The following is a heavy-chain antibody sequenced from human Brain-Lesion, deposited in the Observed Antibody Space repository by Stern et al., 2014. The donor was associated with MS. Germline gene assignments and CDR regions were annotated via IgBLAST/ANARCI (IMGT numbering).Heavy chain of an antibody. Sequence: EVQLVESGGGLVQPGGSLTLSCAASGFTFRNYWMSWVRQAPGKGLEWVANIKQDGSEKYYVDSVKGRFTISRDNAKNSLYLHMHSPRAEDTAVYFRATKKTIPRYFDLLFDYWGQGTLVTVSS. CDR2: IKQDGSEK. CDR1: GFTFRNYW. D-gene: IGHD3-9*01. CDR3: ATKKTIPRYFDLLFDY. V-gene: IGHV3-7*01. J-gene: IGHJ4*02.